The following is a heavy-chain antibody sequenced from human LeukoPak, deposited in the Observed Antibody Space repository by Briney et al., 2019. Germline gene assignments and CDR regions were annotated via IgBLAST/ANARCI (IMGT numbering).Heavy chain of an antibody. CDR3: AKPSAPYDFWSGYPLGV. D-gene: IGHD3-3*01. Sequence: PGGSLRLSCAGSGFTFSNYAMTWVRQAPGKGLEWVSAISGSGGSTYYADSVKGRFTISRDNSKNTLYLQMNSLRAEDTAVYYCAKPSAPYDFWSGYPLGVWGQGTTVTVSS. CDR2: ISGSGGST. V-gene: IGHV3-23*01. J-gene: IGHJ6*02. CDR1: GFTFSNYA.